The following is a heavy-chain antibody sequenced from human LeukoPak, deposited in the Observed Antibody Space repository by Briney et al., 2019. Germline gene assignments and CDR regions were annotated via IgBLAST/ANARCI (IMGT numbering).Heavy chain of an antibody. CDR2: FDPEDGET. V-gene: IGHV1-24*01. D-gene: IGHD2-2*01. Sequence: ASVKVSCKVSGYTLTELSMHWVRQAPGKGLEWMGGFDPEDGETIYAQKFQGRVTMTEDTSTDTAYMELSSLRSEDTAVYYCATGHLGVPVANPPFRYYYYMDVWGKGTTVTVSS. CDR3: ATGHLGVPVANPPFRYYYYMDV. J-gene: IGHJ6*03. CDR1: GYTLTELS.